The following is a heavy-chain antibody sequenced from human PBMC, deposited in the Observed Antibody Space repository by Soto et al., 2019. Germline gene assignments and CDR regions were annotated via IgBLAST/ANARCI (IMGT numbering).Heavy chain of an antibody. CDR1: GGTFSTFG. CDR3: ARSAPMDAGDKYYYDF. V-gene: IGHV1-69*13. D-gene: IGHD3-16*01. J-gene: IGHJ4*02. CDR2: IVPFFGTA. Sequence: SVKVSCKASGGTFSTFGISWVRQAPGQGLEWMGGIVPFFGTAKYSQKFEDRISITADESTNTVYMDLRSLTSEDTAIYYCARSAPMDAGDKYYYDFWGQGALVTVSS.